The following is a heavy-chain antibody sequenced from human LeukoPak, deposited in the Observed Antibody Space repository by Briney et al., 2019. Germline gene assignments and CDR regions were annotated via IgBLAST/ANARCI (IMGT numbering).Heavy chain of an antibody. D-gene: IGHD3-10*01. CDR3: AKDVGRVVRGDRLFY. J-gene: IGHJ4*02. CDR1: GFTFSSYG. CDR2: IRYDGSNK. V-gene: IGHV3-30*02. Sequence: PGGSLRLSCAASGFTFSSYGMHWVRQAPGKGLEWVAFIRYDGSNKYYADSVKGRFTISRDNSKNTLYLQMNSLRAEDTAVYYCAKDVGRVVRGDRLFYWGQGTLVTVSS.